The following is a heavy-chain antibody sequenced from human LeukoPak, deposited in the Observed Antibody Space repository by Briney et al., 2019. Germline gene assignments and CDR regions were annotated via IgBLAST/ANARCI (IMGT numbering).Heavy chain of an antibody. V-gene: IGHV3-74*01. Sequence: PGGSLRLSCAASGFTFSSYWMHWVRQAPGKGLVWVSRISSDGSSTNYADSVTGRFTVSRDNAENTLYLQMNSLRAEDTAVYYCAKNPLLRYFDYWGQGTLVTVSS. CDR3: AKNPLLRYFDY. CDR1: GFTFSSYW. D-gene: IGHD3-9*01. J-gene: IGHJ4*02. CDR2: ISSDGSST.